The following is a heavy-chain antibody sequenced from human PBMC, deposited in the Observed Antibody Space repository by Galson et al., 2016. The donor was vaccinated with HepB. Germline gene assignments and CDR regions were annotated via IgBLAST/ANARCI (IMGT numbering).Heavy chain of an antibody. CDR2: IYYRRST. D-gene: IGHD3-3*01. CDR3: ATLASFWGGHGMDV. J-gene: IGHJ6*02. V-gene: IGHV4-59*01. Sequence: TLSLTCTVSGGSISSSYWSWIRQPPGKGLESIGEIYYRRSTTYNPSLKSRVSMSIDTSKNQFSLKLSSVTAADTAVYYCATLASFWGGHGMDVWGQGTTVTVSS. CDR1: GGSISSSY.